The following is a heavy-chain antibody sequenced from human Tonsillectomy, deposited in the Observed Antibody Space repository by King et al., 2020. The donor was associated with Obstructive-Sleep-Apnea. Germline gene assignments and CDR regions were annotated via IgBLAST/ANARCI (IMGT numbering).Heavy chain of an antibody. Sequence: QLVQSGAEVKKPGASVKVSCKASGYTFTNYGITWVRQAPGQGLEWMGWISASNGNTNYAQKFQGRVTMTTDTSTSTAYMELRSLRSDDTAVYYCARVGYYGDYVVGWLDPWGKGTLVTVSS. V-gene: IGHV1-18*04. D-gene: IGHD4-17*01. CDR2: ISASNGNT. CDR3: ARVGYYGDYVVGWLDP. CDR1: GYTFTNYG. J-gene: IGHJ5*02.